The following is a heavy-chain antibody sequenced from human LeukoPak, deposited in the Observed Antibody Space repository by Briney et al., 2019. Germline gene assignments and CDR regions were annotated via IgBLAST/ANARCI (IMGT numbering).Heavy chain of an antibody. D-gene: IGHD3-9*01. CDR2: IYYSGST. CDR1: GGSISSYY. Sequence: KSSETLSLTCTVSGGSISSYYWSWIRQPPGKGLEWIGYIYYSGSTNYNPSLKSRVTISVDTSKNQFSLKLSSVTAAGTAVYYCASSRNDILTGYNPYAFDIWGQGTMVTVSS. CDR3: ASSRNDILTGYNPYAFDI. V-gene: IGHV4-59*01. J-gene: IGHJ3*02.